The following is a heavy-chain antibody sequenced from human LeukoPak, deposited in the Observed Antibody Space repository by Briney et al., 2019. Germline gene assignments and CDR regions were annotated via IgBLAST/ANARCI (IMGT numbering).Heavy chain of an antibody. J-gene: IGHJ6*02. CDR3: ARVWFGSGPKGYGMDV. CDR1: GFTFSSYS. CDR2: IRSSSSYI. Sequence: GGSLRLSCAASGFTFSSYSMNWVRQAPGKGLEWVSSIRSSSSYIYYADSVKGRFTISRDNAKNSLYLQMNSLRAEDTAVYYCARVWFGSGPKGYGMDVWGQGTTVTVSS. D-gene: IGHD3-10*01. V-gene: IGHV3-21*01.